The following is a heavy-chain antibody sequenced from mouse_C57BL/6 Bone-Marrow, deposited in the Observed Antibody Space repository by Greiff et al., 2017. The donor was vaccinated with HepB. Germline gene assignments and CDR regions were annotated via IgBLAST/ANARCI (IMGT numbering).Heavy chain of an antibody. V-gene: IGHV1-80*01. CDR3: ARWYYSNYLLDY. D-gene: IGHD2-5*01. CDR1: GYAFSSYW. Sequence: VQLQQSGAELVKPGASVKISCKASGYAFSSYWMNWVKQRPGKGLEWIGQIYPGDGDTNYNGKFKGKATLTADKSSSTAYMQLSSLTSEDSAVYFCARWYYSNYLLDYWGQGTSVTVSS. CDR2: IYPGDGDT. J-gene: IGHJ4*01.